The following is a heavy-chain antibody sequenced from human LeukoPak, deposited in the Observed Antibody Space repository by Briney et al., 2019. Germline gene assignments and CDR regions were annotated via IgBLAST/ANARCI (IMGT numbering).Heavy chain of an antibody. V-gene: IGHV1-69*13. CDR2: IIRNFGRT. CDR1: GGTFISCY. D-gene: IGHD2-2*01. J-gene: IGHJ6*03. CDR3: GGHYCNSTSCYYYYYMYV. Sequence: AASVMVSCRAAGGTFISCYIRWWRRQPAGRVQELGGIIRNFGRTNYDQKFQGRGTITADESTSKAYMELINLRTADTAVLYCGGHYCNSTSCYYYYYMYVWGKGTTVTIS.